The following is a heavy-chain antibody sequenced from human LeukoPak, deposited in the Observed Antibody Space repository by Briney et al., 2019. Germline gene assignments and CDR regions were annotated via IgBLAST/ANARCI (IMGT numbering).Heavy chain of an antibody. CDR3: AIGYGSSWYESAC. D-gene: IGHD6-13*01. CDR2: ISASGGRT. CDR1: GFTFSSYA. Sequence: PGGSLRLSCAASGFTFSSYAMTWVRQAPGKGLEWVSDISASGGRTFYSDSVKGRFTISRDNPKNRLYLQMSSLRAEDTAVYYCAIGYGSSWYESACWGQGTLVTVSS. J-gene: IGHJ4*02. V-gene: IGHV3-23*01.